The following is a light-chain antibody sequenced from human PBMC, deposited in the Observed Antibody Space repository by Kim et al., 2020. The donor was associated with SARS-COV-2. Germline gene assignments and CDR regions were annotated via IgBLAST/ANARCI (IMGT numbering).Light chain of an antibody. CDR3: QHYDDLPLT. CDR2: DAS. V-gene: IGKV1-33*01. J-gene: IGKJ4*01. CDR1: QDGNNY. Sequence: YGGDKVPMTGQGSQDGNNYLNGGQQKPGKTPQRLIYDASTLETGVPSRFRGSGSVTEFTFTISGLQPEDVAPYYCQHYDDLPLTFGGGTKVDIK.